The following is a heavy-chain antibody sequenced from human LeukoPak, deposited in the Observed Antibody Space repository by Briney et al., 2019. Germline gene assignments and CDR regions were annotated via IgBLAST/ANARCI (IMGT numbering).Heavy chain of an antibody. Sequence: SETLSLTCTVSGGSISSSGYYWGWIRQPPGKALEWIGYISYTGTTNYNPSLQSRVTISVDTSKNQLSLKLTSMTAADTAVYYCARDTSGYYGRYEHWGQGTLVTVSS. V-gene: IGHV4-61*08. J-gene: IGHJ4*02. CDR3: ARDTSGYYGRYEH. CDR1: GGSISSSGYY. D-gene: IGHD3-3*01. CDR2: ISYTGTT.